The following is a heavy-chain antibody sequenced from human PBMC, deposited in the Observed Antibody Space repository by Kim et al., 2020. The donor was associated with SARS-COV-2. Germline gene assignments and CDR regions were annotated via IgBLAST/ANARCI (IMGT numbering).Heavy chain of an antibody. Sequence: GGSLRLSCAASGFTFSSYWMSWVRQAPGKGLEWVANIKQDGSEKYYVDSVKGRFTISRDNAKNSLYLQMNSLRAEDTAGYYCARDPRPHYDFWSGYCPLDCWGQGALVTVSS. J-gene: IGHJ4*02. V-gene: IGHV3-7*03. CDR2: IKQDGSEK. CDR1: GFTFSSYW. D-gene: IGHD3-3*01. CDR3: ARDPRPHYDFWSGYCPLDC.